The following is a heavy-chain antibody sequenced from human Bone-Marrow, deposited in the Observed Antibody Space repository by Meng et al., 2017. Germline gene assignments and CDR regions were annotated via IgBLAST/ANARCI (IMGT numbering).Heavy chain of an antibody. CDR2: ISYDGSNK. Sequence: QGRLVGSGGGVVQLGRSLRLSCAASGFTFSSYAMHWVRQAPGKGLEWVAVISYDGSNKYYADSVKGRFTISRDNSKNTLYLQMNSLRAEDTAVYYCARGAGIFGGQGTLVTVSS. CDR3: ARGAGIF. J-gene: IGHJ4*02. V-gene: IGHV3-30*01. D-gene: IGHD6-13*01. CDR1: GFTFSSYA.